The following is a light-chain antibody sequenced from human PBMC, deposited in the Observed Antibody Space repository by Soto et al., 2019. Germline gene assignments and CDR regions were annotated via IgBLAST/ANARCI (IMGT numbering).Light chain of an antibody. CDR1: QGISSW. V-gene: IGKV1-12*01. Sequence: DIQMTQSPSSVSASVGDRVTITCGASQGISSWLAWYQQKQGKAPKLLISVASSLQSGVPSRLSGSGYGTDFTITISSMQNEDFETYYCQQLNTYTVTFGGGTKVDIK. CDR3: QQLNTYTVT. J-gene: IGKJ4*01. CDR2: VAS.